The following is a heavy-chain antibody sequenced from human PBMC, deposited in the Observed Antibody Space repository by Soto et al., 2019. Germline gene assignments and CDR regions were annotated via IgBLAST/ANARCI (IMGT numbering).Heavy chain of an antibody. J-gene: IGHJ6*02. Sequence: QLVESGGGVVQPGRSLRLSCSASGFIFSGYGMHWVRQAPGKGLEWVAVISYDETNKYYADSVKGRFTISRDNSKTTVFLQARSLSDDDTGVYYCARDRRMGSYFFAMEVWGQGTTVTVS. V-gene: IGHV3-33*05. CDR3: ARDRRMGSYFFAMEV. CDR1: GFIFSGYG. CDR2: ISYDETNK. D-gene: IGHD2-8*01.